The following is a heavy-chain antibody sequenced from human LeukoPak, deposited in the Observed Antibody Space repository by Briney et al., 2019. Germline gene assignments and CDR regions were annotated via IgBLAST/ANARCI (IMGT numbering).Heavy chain of an antibody. CDR3: ARDSTYYYASGSSGPHYFDY. CDR1: GFTFSSYA. D-gene: IGHD3-10*01. CDR2: ISYDGGIT. J-gene: IGHJ4*02. Sequence: PGGSLRLSCAASGFTFSSYAMQWVRQAPGKGLEWVAVISYDGGITNYADSVKGRFTISRDNSKNTLYLQLNSLRDEDAAVYYCARDSTYYYASGSSGPHYFDYWGQGTLVTVSS. V-gene: IGHV3-30*01.